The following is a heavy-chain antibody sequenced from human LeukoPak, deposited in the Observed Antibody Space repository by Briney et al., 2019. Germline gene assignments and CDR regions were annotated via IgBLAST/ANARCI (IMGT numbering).Heavy chain of an antibody. D-gene: IGHD3-10*01. CDR2: IYPGDSDT. CDR1: GYRFTSYW. J-gene: IGHJ4*02. V-gene: IGHV5-51*04. Sequence: GESLKIPCKGSGYRFTSYWIGWVRQMPGKGLEWMGIIYPGDSDTRYSPSFQGQVTISADKPISTAYLQWSSLKASDTAMYYCATLRRSGLFDYWGQGTLVTVSS. CDR3: ATLRRSGLFDY.